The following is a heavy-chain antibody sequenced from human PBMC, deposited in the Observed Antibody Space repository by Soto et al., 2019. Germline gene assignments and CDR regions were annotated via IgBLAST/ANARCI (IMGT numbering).Heavy chain of an antibody. J-gene: IGHJ4*02. CDR3: AKDQIYYYDSSGPYFDY. CDR1: GFTFSSYG. CDR2: ISYDGSNK. Sequence: QVQLVESGGGVVQPGRSLRLSCAASGFTFSSYGMHWVRQAPGKGLEWVAVISYDGSNKYYADSVKGRFTISRDNSKNTLYLQMNSLRAEDTAVYYCAKDQIYYYDSSGPYFDYWGQGTLVNVSS. D-gene: IGHD3-22*01. V-gene: IGHV3-30*18.